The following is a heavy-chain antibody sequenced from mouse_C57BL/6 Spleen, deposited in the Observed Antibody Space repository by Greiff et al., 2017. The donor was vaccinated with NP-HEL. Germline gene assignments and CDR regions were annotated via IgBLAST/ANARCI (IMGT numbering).Heavy chain of an antibody. CDR3: ASRGLYSNYDWFAY. J-gene: IGHJ3*01. Sequence: EVKLQESGPELVKPGASVKISCKASGYSFTDYNMNWVKQSNGKSLEWIGVINPNYGTTSYNQKFKGKATLTVDQSSSTAYMQLNSLTSEDSAVYYCASRGLYSNYDWFAYWGQGTLVTVSA. D-gene: IGHD2-5*01. CDR1: GYSFTDYN. V-gene: IGHV1-39*01. CDR2: INPNYGTT.